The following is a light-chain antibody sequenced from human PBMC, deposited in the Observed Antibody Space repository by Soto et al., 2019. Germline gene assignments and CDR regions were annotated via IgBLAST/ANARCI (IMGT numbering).Light chain of an antibody. CDR2: AAS. Sequence: AIRMTQSPSSLSASTGDRVTITCRASQGISSYLAWYQQKPGKAPKLLIYAASTLQSGVPSRFSGSGSGTDFTLTISCLQSEDFATYYCQQYYSYPRTFVQGTKVDIK. V-gene: IGKV1-8*01. J-gene: IGKJ1*01. CDR1: QGISSY. CDR3: QQYYSYPRT.